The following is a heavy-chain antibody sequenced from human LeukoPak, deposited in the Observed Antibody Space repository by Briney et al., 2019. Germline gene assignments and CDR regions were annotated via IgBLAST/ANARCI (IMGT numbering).Heavy chain of an antibody. CDR1: GSTFDDHG. V-gene: IGHV3-9*03. D-gene: IGHD5-18*01. Sequence: GGSLRLSCAASGSTFDDHGMHWVRQAPEKGQEWVSGIGWNSGGIGYADSVKGRFTISRDNAKSTLYLQMNSLRTDDMALYYCTRASGYSSGSVDYWGQGTLVTVSS. CDR3: TRASGYSSGSVDY. J-gene: IGHJ4*02. CDR2: IGWNSGGI.